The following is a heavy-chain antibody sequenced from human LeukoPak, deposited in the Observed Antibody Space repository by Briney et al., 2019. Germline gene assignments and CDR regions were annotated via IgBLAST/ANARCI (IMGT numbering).Heavy chain of an antibody. CDR3: TGDYYDSSGS. Sequence: GGSLRLSCAGSGFTFSSYAMSWVRQAPGKGLEWVSVISSTGGSTFYADSVKGRFTISRDNSKSTMFLQMNSLRAEDTAVYYCTGDYYDSSGSWGQGTLVTVSS. CDR2: ISSTGGST. V-gene: IGHV3-23*01. J-gene: IGHJ5*02. CDR1: GFTFSSYA. D-gene: IGHD3-22*01.